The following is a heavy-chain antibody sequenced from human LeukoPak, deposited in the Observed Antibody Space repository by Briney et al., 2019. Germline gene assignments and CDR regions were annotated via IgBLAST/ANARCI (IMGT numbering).Heavy chain of an antibody. J-gene: IGHJ4*02. D-gene: IGHD6-13*01. Sequence: GGSLRLSCATSGFPFSRYGMHWVRQPPGKGLFWLAFIRHDGSNKYYADSVKGRFTISRDNSKNTLFLQMNSLRLEDTAGYYCAKGAGYSSNWNFDYWGQGTLVTVSS. CDR2: IRHDGSNK. CDR1: GFPFSRYG. V-gene: IGHV3-30*02. CDR3: AKGAGYSSNWNFDY.